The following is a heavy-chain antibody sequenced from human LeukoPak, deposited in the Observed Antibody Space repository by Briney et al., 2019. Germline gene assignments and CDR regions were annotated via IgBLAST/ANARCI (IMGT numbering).Heavy chain of an antibody. CDR1: GFPFSSYA. Sequence: GGSLRLSCAASGFPFSSYAMTWVRQAPGKGLEWVSAIGGSGGRTYYADSVKGRFTISRDNFKNTLFLQMNSLRAGDTALYYCAKDCTSTNCYVDYWGQGTLVTVSS. V-gene: IGHV3-23*01. D-gene: IGHD2-2*01. CDR2: IGGSGGRT. CDR3: AKDCTSTNCYVDY. J-gene: IGHJ4*02.